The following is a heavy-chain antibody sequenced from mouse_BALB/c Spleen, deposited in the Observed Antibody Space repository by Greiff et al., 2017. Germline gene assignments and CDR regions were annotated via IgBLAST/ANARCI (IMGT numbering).Heavy chain of an antibody. D-gene: IGHD4-1*01. CDR1: GYSFTSYY. CDR3: ARGDSGTPDY. V-gene: IGHV1-66*01. Sequence: QVQLQQSGPELVKPGASVKISCKASGYSFTSYYIHWVKQRPGQGLEWIGWIFPGSGNTKYNEKFKGKATLTADTPSSTAYMQLSSLTSEDSAVYFCARGDSGTPDYWGQGTTLTVSS. J-gene: IGHJ2*01. CDR2: IFPGSGNT.